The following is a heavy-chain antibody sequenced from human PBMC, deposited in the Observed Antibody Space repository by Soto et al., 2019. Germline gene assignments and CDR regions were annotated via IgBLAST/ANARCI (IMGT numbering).Heavy chain of an antibody. Sequence: SETLSVSSTVAEDSIISVGYYCSWIRQHPGKGLECIGHVYYSGITDYSPSLKRRLTISVDTSKNQFSLKLSSVTAADTAVYYCARDRAVAGEFDYWGQGTLVTVSS. CDR1: EDSIISVGYY. CDR2: VYYSGIT. CDR3: ARDRAVAGEFDY. V-gene: IGHV4-31*03. J-gene: IGHJ4*02. D-gene: IGHD6-19*01.